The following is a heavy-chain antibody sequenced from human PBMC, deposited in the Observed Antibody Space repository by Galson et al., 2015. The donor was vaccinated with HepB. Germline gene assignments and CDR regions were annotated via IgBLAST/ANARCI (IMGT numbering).Heavy chain of an antibody. CDR2: IYSGGST. Sequence: SLRLSCAASGSTVSSNYMSWVRQAPGKGLEWVSVIYSGGSTYYADSVKGRFTISRDNSKNTLYLQMNSLRAEDTAVYYCATPHPRYCSSTSCYLDYWGQGTLVTVSS. J-gene: IGHJ4*02. CDR3: ATPHPRYCSSTSCYLDY. V-gene: IGHV3-53*01. D-gene: IGHD2-2*01. CDR1: GSTVSSNY.